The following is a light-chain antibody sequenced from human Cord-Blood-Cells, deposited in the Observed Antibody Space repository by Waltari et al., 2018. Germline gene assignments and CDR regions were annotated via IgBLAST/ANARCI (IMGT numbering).Light chain of an antibody. CDR1: QDISNY. V-gene: IGKV1-33*01. CDR3: QQYDNLPRLT. Sequence: DIQMTQSPSSLSASVGDRVTITCQASQDISNYLNWYQQNPGKAPKLLIYDASNLETGVPSRFSGSGSGTDFTFTISSLQPEDIATYYCQQYDNLPRLTFGGGTKVESK. CDR2: DAS. J-gene: IGKJ4*01.